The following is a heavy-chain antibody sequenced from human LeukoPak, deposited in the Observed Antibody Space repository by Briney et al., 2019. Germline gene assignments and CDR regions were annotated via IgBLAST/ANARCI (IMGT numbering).Heavy chain of an antibody. CDR3: ARGLVTMLRGVMGY. D-gene: IGHD3-10*01. Sequence: GGSLRLSCAASGFSFSSYEMNWVRQAPGKGLEWVSYISSSGSTIYYADSVKGRFTISRDNAKTSLYLQMNSLRVDDTAIYYCARGLVTMLRGVMGYWGQGTLVTVSS. V-gene: IGHV3-48*03. CDR1: GFSFSSYE. J-gene: IGHJ4*02. CDR2: ISSSGSTI.